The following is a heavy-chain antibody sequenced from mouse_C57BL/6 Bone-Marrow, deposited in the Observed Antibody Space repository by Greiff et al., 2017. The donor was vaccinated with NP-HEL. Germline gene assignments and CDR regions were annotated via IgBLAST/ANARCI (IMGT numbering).Heavy chain of an antibody. CDR3: TTAGSWFAY. V-gene: IGHV14-4*01. J-gene: IGHJ3*01. CDR2: IDPENGDT. Sequence: EVQLVESGAELVRPGASVKLSCTASGFNIKDDYMHWVKQRPEQGLEWIGWIDPENGDTEYASKFQGKATITADTSSNTAYLQLSSLTSEDTAVYYCTTAGSWFAYWGQGTLVTVSA. CDR1: GFNIKDDY.